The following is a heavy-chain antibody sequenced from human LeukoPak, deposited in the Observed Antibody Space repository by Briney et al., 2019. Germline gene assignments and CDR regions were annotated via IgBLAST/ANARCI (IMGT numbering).Heavy chain of an antibody. J-gene: IGHJ4*02. CDR1: GGSISSGSYY. V-gene: IGHV4-61*02. D-gene: IGHD1-26*01. Sequence: PSETLSLTCTVSGGSISSGSYYWSWIRQPAGKGLEWIGRIYTSGSTNYNPSLKSRVTISVDTSKNQFSLKLSSVTAADTAVYYCAREGTDWELGENYFDYWAREPWSPSPQ. CDR3: AREGTDWELGENYFDY. CDR2: IYTSGST.